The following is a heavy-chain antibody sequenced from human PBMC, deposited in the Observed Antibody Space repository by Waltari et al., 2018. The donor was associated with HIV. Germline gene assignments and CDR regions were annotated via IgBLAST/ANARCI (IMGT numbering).Heavy chain of an antibody. CDR3: ARVSIFGVVIHYYYYYGMDV. V-gene: IGHV3-21*01. Sequence: EVQLVESGGGLVKPGGSLRLSCAASGFTFSRYRMNWVRRAPGKGLEWVSSISSSSSYIYYADSVKGRFTISRDNAKNSLYLQMNSLRAEDTAVYDCARVSIFGVVIHYYYYYGMDVWGQGTTVTVSS. D-gene: IGHD3-3*01. J-gene: IGHJ6*02. CDR2: ISSSSSYI. CDR1: GFTFSRYR.